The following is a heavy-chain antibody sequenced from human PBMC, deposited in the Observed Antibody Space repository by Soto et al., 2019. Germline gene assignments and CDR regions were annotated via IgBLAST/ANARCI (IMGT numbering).Heavy chain of an antibody. CDR2: IIPIFGTA. V-gene: IGHV1-69*01. CDR3: ARGDSSGYYFLNWFDP. D-gene: IGHD3-22*01. CDR1: GGTFSSYA. J-gene: IGHJ5*02. Sequence: SVKVSCKASGGTFSSYAISWVRQAPGQGLEWMGGIIPIFGTANYAQKFQGRVTITADESTSTAYMELSSLRSEDTAVYYCARGDSSGYYFLNWFDPWGQGTLVTVSS.